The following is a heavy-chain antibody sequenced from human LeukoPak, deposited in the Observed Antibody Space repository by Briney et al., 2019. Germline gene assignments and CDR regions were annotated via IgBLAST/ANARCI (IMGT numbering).Heavy chain of an antibody. J-gene: IGHJ4*02. CDR2: INHSGST. CDR1: GGSFSGYS. CDR3: ARGLVGYCSSTSCFDAPSYFDY. V-gene: IGHV4-34*01. Sequence: SSQTLSLTCAVYGGSFSGYSWSWIRQPPGKGLEWIGAINHSGSTNYNPSLKSRVTISVDTSKNQFALKLSSVTAADTAVYYCARGLVGYCSSTSCFDAPSYFDYWGQGTLVTVSS. D-gene: IGHD2-2*03.